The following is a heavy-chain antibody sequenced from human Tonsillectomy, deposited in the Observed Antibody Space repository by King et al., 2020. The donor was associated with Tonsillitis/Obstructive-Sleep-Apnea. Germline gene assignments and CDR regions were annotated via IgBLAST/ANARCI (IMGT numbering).Heavy chain of an antibody. CDR3: ARDGSVTIFGVAGDAFDF. D-gene: IGHD3-3*01. CDR2: ISTNGGST. CDR1: GFTFSNYA. Sequence: VQLVESGGGLVQPGGSLRLSCAASGFTFSNYAMHWVRRAPGKGLEYVSGISTNGGSTYYANSVKGRFTISRDNSKNTVYLQMGSLRAEDMAVYFCARDGSVTIFGVAGDAFDFWGQGTMVTVSS. V-gene: IGHV3-64*01. J-gene: IGHJ3*01.